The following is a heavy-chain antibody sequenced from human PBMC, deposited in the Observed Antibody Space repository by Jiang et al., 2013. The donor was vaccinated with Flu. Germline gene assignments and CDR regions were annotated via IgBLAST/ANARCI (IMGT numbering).Heavy chain of an antibody. CDR3: ARSVGYCSNTICYNYRFYFMDF. J-gene: IGHJ6*03. V-gene: IGHV1-69*01. CDR2: IIPMYGSA. Sequence: SGAEVKRPGSSVKLSCKASGGNFRIYAISWVRQAPGQGLEWLGGIIPMYGSANYTQKSQGRVTITADLSTGTVYMELRSLKSDDTAVYYCARSVGYCSNTICYNYRFYFMDFWGKGTTVTVS. D-gene: IGHD2-2*02. CDR1: GGNFRIYA.